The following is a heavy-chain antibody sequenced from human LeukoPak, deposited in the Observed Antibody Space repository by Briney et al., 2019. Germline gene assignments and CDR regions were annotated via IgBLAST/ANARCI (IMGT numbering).Heavy chain of an antibody. CDR1: GFTFSSYG. CDR3: AKAPMIVVVYFDY. V-gene: IGHV3-30*18. D-gene: IGHD3-22*01. Sequence: GGSLRLSCAASGFTFSSYGMHWVRQAPGKGLEWVAVISYDGSNKYYADSVKGRFTISRDNSKNTLYLQMNSLRAEDTAVYYCAKAPMIVVVYFDYWGQGTLVTVSS. J-gene: IGHJ4*02. CDR2: ISYDGSNK.